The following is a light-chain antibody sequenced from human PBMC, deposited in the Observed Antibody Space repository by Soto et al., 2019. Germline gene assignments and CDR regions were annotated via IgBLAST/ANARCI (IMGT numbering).Light chain of an antibody. V-gene: IGKV1-27*01. Sequence: DIQMTQAPSSLSASVGDRVTITCRARQDISTYLAWYQQKPGKVPKLLISAAYTLQSGVPPRFSGSGSGTDFTLTISSLQPEDGATYYCQEYDNAPLTFGGGTKVEIK. CDR2: AAY. J-gene: IGKJ4*01. CDR1: QDISTY. CDR3: QEYDNAPLT.